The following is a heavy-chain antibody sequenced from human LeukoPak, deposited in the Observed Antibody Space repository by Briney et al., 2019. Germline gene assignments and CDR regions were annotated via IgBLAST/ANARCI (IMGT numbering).Heavy chain of an antibody. CDR2: TYYRSKWYN. CDR1: GDSVSSNSAA. CDR3: ARVGYSYGPEGFDY. D-gene: IGHD5-18*01. V-gene: IGHV6-1*01. Sequence: SQTLSLTCAISGDSVSSNSAAWNWIRQSPSSGLEWLGRTYYRSKWYNDYAVSVKSRITINPDTSKNQFSLQLNSVTPEDTAVYYCARVGYSYGPEGFDYWGQGTLVTVSS. J-gene: IGHJ4*02.